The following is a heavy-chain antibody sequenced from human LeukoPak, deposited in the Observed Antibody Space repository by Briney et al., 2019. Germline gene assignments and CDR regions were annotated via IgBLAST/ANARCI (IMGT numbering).Heavy chain of an antibody. CDR3: SGENGAFSPFGY. CDR1: VGSISNTNW. V-gene: IGHV4/OR15-8*02. D-gene: IGHD2-8*01. Sequence: SETLSLTCGHSVGSISNTNWWGWVRQPPGQGLEGIGEISLTGLTHYNPSLEGCVTLAINKSKNQLSLNTASVTTAGPCVFFRSGENGAFSPFGYWRQATLATV. J-gene: IGHJ4*02. CDR2: ISLTGLT.